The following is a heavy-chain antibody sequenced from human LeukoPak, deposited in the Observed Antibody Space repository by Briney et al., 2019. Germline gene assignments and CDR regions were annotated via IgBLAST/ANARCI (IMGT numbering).Heavy chain of an antibody. CDR1: GGSFSGYY. CDR3: ARHLSYRRGSDY. Sequence: SETLSLTCAVYGGSFSGYYLSWLRQPPGKGLEWIGEINHSGSTNYNPSLKSRVTISVDTSKNQFSLKLSSVTAADTAVYYCARHLSYRRGSDYWGQGTLVTVSS. V-gene: IGHV4-34*01. J-gene: IGHJ4*02. CDR2: INHSGST. D-gene: IGHD3-10*01.